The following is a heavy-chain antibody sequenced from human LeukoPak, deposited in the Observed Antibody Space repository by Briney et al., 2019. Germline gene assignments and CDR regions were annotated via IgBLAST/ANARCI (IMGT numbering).Heavy chain of an antibody. D-gene: IGHD3-16*01. J-gene: IGHJ4*02. CDR3: ARVGRGSDGFDY. Sequence: GGSLRLSCAASGFTVSSNYMSWVRQAPGKGLEWVSVIYGGGSTYYADSVKGRFTISRDNSKNTLYLQMNSLRAEDTAVYYCARVGRGSDGFDYWGQGTLVTVSS. V-gene: IGHV3-53*01. CDR1: GFTVSSNY. CDR2: IYGGGST.